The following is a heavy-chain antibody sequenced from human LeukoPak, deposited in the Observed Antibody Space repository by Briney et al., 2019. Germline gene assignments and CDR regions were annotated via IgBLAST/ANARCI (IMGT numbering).Heavy chain of an antibody. D-gene: IGHD5-18*01. V-gene: IGHV3-23*01. Sequence: GGSLRLSCAASGFTFSSYAMSWVRQAPGKGLEWVSGISGSGGSTYYADSVKGRFTVSRDNSKNTLYLQMNSLRAEDRAVYYCAKDVTWVQLCLDYWGQGALVTVSS. CDR3: AKDVTWVQLCLDY. J-gene: IGHJ4*02. CDR2: ISGSGGST. CDR1: GFTFSSYA.